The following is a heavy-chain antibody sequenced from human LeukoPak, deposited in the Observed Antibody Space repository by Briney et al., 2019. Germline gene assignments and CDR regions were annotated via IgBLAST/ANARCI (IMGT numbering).Heavy chain of an antibody. Sequence: PSETLSLTCTVSGGSISSYYWSWIRQPPGKGLEWIGYIYYSGSTNYNPSLKSRVTISVDTSKNQFSLKLSSVIAEDTAVYYCASQPGYVHGAFDYWGQGTLVTVSS. J-gene: IGHJ4*02. CDR2: IYYSGST. CDR3: ASQPGYVHGAFDY. V-gene: IGHV4-59*01. D-gene: IGHD3-10*02. CDR1: GGSISSYY.